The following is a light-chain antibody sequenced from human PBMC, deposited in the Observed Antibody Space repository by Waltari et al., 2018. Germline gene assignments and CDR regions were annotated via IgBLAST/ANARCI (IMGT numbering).Light chain of an antibody. CDR3: SSYTSSSTPGV. CDR2: DVS. Sequence: QSALTQPASVSGSPGQSIPISCTGTSSDVGGYNYVSWYQQYPGKAPKLMIYDVSKRPSGVSNRFSGSKSGNTASLTISGLQAEDEADYYCSSYTSSSTPGVFGGGTKLTVL. CDR1: SSDVGGYNY. V-gene: IGLV2-14*01. J-gene: IGLJ3*02.